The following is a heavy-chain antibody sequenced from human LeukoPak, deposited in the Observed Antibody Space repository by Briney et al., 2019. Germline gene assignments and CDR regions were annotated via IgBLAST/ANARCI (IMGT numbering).Heavy chain of an antibody. Sequence: GGSLRLSCAASGFTFSNFWMSWVRQAPGKGLEWVANIKPEGSEKYYVDSVKGRFTISRDNAKNSLYLQMNSLRAVDTAVYYCTRNRGLDVWGQGTTVTVSS. CDR1: GFTFSNFW. D-gene: IGHD6-25*01. V-gene: IGHV3-7*01. CDR3: TRNRGLDV. J-gene: IGHJ6*02. CDR2: IKPEGSEK.